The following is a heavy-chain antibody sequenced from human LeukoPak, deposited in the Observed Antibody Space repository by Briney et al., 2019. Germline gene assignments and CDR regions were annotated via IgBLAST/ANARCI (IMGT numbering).Heavy chain of an antibody. Sequence: ASVKVSCKASGYTFTGYYMHWVRQAPGQGLEWMGWINPNSGGTNYAQKFQGRVTMTRDTSISTAYMELSRLRSDDTAVYYCARSHDSSGYGAGYYYMDVWGKGTTVTISS. V-gene: IGHV1-2*02. D-gene: IGHD3-22*01. CDR3: ARSHDSSGYGAGYYYMDV. CDR1: GYTFTGYY. J-gene: IGHJ6*03. CDR2: INPNSGGT.